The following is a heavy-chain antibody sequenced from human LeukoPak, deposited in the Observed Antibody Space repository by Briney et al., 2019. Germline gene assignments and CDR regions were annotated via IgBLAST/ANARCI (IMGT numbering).Heavy chain of an antibody. J-gene: IGHJ4*02. CDR3: ARDHIMYYYDSSGFYYFDY. Sequence: ASVKVSCKASGGTFSSYAISWVRQAPGQGLEWMGRIIPILGIANYAQKFQGRVTITADKSTSTAYMELSSLRSGDTAVYYCARDHIMYYYDSSGFYYFDYWGQGTLVTVSS. D-gene: IGHD3-22*01. V-gene: IGHV1-69*04. CDR2: IIPILGIA. CDR1: GGTFSSYA.